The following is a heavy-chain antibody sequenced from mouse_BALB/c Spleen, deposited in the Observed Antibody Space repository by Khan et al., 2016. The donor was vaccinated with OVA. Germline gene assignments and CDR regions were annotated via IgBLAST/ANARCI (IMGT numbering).Heavy chain of an antibody. D-gene: IGHD1-1*01. J-gene: IGHJ2*01. CDR1: GYSITSDYA. CDR3: ARAGPISTFVVTDFDF. Sequence: EVQLQESGPGLVKPSQSLSLTCTVTGYSITSDYAWNWIRQFPGNKLEWMGYIKYSGSTSYNPSLKSRISITRDTSKNQFFLQLNSVTTEDVATYYCARAGPISTFVVTDFDFWGPGTTLTVSS. V-gene: IGHV3-2*02. CDR2: IKYSGST.